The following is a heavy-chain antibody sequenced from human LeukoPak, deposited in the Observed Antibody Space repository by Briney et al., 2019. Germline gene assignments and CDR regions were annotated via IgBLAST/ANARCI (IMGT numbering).Heavy chain of an antibody. Sequence: GGSLRLSCAASGFTFSSYSMNWVRQAPGKGLEWLSYINSISTTIYYADSVKGRFTISRDNSKNTLYLQMNSLRAEDTAVYYCAKDRNIVATGFDYWGQGTLVTVSS. J-gene: IGHJ4*02. CDR2: INSISTTI. V-gene: IGHV3-48*01. D-gene: IGHD5-12*01. CDR1: GFTFSSYS. CDR3: AKDRNIVATGFDY.